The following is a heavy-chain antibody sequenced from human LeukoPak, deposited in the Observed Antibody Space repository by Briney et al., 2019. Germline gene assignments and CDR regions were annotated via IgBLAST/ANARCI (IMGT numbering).Heavy chain of an antibody. Sequence: QPGGSLRLSCAASTFIFSDYAMTWVRQAPGKGLEWVSTISGSGGSTYYADSVKGRFTISRDNSKNTLYLQMNSLRAEDTAVYYCAREVRIAAAGAFDIWGQGTMVTVSS. D-gene: IGHD6-13*01. V-gene: IGHV3-23*01. CDR2: ISGSGGST. J-gene: IGHJ3*02. CDR1: TFIFSDYA. CDR3: AREVRIAAAGAFDI.